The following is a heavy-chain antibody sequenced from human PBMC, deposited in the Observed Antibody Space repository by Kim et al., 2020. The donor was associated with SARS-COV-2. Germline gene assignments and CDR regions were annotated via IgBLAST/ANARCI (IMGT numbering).Heavy chain of an antibody. V-gene: IGHV4-30-2*04. Sequence: SLKSRVTISVDTSKNQFSLKLSSVTAADTAVYYCARVGGQWELMPYYFDYWGQGTLVTVSS. J-gene: IGHJ4*02. D-gene: IGHD1-26*01. CDR3: ARVGGQWELMPYYFDY.